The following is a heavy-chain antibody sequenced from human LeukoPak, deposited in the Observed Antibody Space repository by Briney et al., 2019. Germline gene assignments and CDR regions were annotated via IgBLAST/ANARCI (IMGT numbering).Heavy chain of an antibody. D-gene: IGHD3-16*02. J-gene: IGHJ4*02. CDR3: AKLMGSLDAWGSFRFSFDS. Sequence: GGSLRLSCAASGFTFSSYAMSWVRLAPGKGLDWVSTINGCGGSLYYADSVRGRFTISRDNSKNTLYLQMNSLRAEDTAVYYCAKLMGSLDAWGSFRFSFDSWGQGTLVTVSS. CDR1: GFTFSSYA. V-gene: IGHV3-23*01. CDR2: INGCGGSL.